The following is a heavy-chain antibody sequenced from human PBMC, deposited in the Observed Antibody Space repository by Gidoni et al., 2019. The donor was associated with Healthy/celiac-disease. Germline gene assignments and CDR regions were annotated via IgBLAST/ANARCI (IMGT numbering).Heavy chain of an antibody. CDR3: AREGKPYYYDSSGYYYYYGMDV. V-gene: IGHV3-13*01. D-gene: IGHD3-22*01. Sequence: EVQLVESGGGLVQPGGSLRLSCAASGFTFSSYDMHWVRQATGKGLEWVSAIGTAGDTYYPGSVKGRFTISRENAKNSLYLQMNSLRAGDTAVYYCAREGKPYYYDSSGYYYYYGMDVWGQGTTVTVSS. CDR2: IGTAGDT. J-gene: IGHJ6*02. CDR1: GFTFSSYD.